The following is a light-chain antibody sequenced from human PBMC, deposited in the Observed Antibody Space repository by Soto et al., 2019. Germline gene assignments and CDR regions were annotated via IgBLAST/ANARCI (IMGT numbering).Light chain of an antibody. Sequence: QSALTQPASVSGSPGQSITISCTGTSSDVGSYVYVSWYQQHPGKAPKLMLYEVSNRPSGVSNRFSGSKSDNTASLTISGLQAEDEADYYCCSFAGSSTVVFGGGTKLTVL. V-gene: IGLV2-14*01. CDR1: SSDVGSYVY. CDR3: CSFAGSSTVV. J-gene: IGLJ2*01. CDR2: EVS.